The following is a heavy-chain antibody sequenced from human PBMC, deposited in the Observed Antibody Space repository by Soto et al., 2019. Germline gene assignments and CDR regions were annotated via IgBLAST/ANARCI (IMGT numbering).Heavy chain of an antibody. CDR2: IKSLTYGGAT. V-gene: IGHV3-15*01. J-gene: IGHJ5*02. CDR3: TADLPDNWFDP. Sequence: GTLRLSCPTSIFSVSNACMNWVCQAPGRGLEWVGRIKSLTYGGATDCAARVKGRFTITRADSKDTLYLHMNNLKTEDTAMYFCTADLPDNWFDPWGQGTLVTVSS. D-gene: IGHD3-22*01. CDR1: IFSVSNAC.